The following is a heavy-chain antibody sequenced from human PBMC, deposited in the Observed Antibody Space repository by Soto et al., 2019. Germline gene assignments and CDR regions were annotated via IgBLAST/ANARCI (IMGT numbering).Heavy chain of an antibody. Sequence: PSETLPLTCTVSGGSISSGDYYWSWIRKPPGKGLEWIGYIYYSGSTYYNPSLKSRVTISVDTSKNQFSLKLSSVTAADTAVYYCARGALDDILPGYLGGDAFDIWGQGTMVTVSS. D-gene: IGHD3-9*01. CDR3: ARGALDDILPGYLGGDAFDI. CDR2: IYYSGST. CDR1: GGSISSGDYY. V-gene: IGHV4-30-4*01. J-gene: IGHJ3*02.